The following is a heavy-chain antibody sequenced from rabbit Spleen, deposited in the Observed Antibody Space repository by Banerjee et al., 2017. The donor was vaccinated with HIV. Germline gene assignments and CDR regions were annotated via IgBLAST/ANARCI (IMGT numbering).Heavy chain of an antibody. D-gene: IGHD7-1*01. CDR3: VRDQAGYAGYGPWYFNL. J-gene: IGHJ4*01. CDR2: TVTGNGIT. V-gene: IGHV1S45*01. Sequence: QEQLVESGGGLVQPEGSLTITCTASGFSFSSSYYMCWVRQAPGKGLEWIGCTVTGNGITHYASWAKGRFTISRHNAQNTLYLQLNSLTAADTATYFCVRDQAGYAGYGPWYFNLWAQAPSSPS. CDR1: GFSFSSSYY.